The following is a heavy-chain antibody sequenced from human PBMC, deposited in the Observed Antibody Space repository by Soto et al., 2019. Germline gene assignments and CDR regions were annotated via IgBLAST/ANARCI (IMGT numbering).Heavy chain of an antibody. CDR3: ARSRHGSGRYTHLFYGLDV. CDR1: GFTFITYA. CDR2: ISVDGSTE. J-gene: IGHJ6*02. D-gene: IGHD3-10*01. Sequence: QVQLLESGGGVVQPGGSLRLSCAASGFTFITYAMHWVRQAPGKGLEWVAVISVDGSTEYYADSVKGRFTISRDNSKNTVYLQMNSLRYEDTAVYYCARSRHGSGRYTHLFYGLDVWGQGTTVTVSS. V-gene: IGHV3-30-3*01.